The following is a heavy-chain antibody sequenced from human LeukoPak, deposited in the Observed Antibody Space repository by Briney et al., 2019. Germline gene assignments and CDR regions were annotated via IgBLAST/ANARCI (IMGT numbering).Heavy chain of an antibody. CDR3: ARDRTRYYDSSGYYASNY. V-gene: IGHV3-66*01. CDR1: GFTVSSNY. J-gene: IGHJ4*02. CDR2: IYSGGST. D-gene: IGHD3-22*01. Sequence: GGSLRLSCAASGFTVSSNYMSWVRQAPGKGLEWVSVIYSGGSTYYADSVKGRFTISRDNSKNSLYLQMNSLRAEDTAVYYCARDRTRYYDSSGYYASNYWGQGTLVTVSS.